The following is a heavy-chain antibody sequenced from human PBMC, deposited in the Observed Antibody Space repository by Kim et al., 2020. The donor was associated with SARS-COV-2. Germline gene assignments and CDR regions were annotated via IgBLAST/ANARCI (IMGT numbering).Heavy chain of an antibody. V-gene: IGHV4-39*01. D-gene: IGHD1-1*01. CDR3: ATRKLDHSRARVLYYY. CDR1: GGSISSSSYY. CDR2: IYYSGST. J-gene: IGHJ6*01. Sequence: SETLSLTCTVSGGSISSSSYYWGWIRQPPGKGLEWIGSIYYSGSTYYNPSLKRRVTISVDTSKNQFFLKLSSVTAAHTALYYWATRKLDHSRARVLYYY.